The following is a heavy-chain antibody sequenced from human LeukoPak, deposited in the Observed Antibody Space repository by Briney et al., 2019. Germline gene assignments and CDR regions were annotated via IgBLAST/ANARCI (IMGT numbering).Heavy chain of an antibody. J-gene: IGHJ3*02. CDR1: GYTFTSYG. Sequence: ASAKVSCKASGYTFTSYGISSVLQAPGQGLEGMGWISAYNGNTNYAQKLQGRVTMTTDTSTSTAYMELRSLRSDDTAVYYCARGLRIFGVVIIGGEAFDIWGQGTMVTVSS. CDR2: ISAYNGNT. V-gene: IGHV1-18*01. CDR3: ARGLRIFGVVIIGGEAFDI. D-gene: IGHD3-3*01.